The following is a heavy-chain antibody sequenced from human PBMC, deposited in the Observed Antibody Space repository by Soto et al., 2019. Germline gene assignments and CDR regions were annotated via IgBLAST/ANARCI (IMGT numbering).Heavy chain of an antibody. D-gene: IGHD2-15*01. V-gene: IGHV3-74*01. J-gene: IGHJ4*02. CDR2: INGDGDYT. Sequence: EVQLVESGGGLVQPGGSLRLSCAASGFSFSSYWMHWLRQVPGKGLVWVSRINGDGDYTNYADSVKGRFTISRDNAKNTRYLQMNRLRAEDTAVYYCARERGGYSSDFWGQGTLVTVSS. CDR1: GFSFSSYW. CDR3: ARERGGYSSDF.